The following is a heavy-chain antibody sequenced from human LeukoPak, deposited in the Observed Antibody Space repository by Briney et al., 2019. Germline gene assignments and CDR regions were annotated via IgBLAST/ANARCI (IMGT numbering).Heavy chain of an antibody. D-gene: IGHD1-26*01. CDR3: ARDHRGGSYYPHY. Sequence: GGSLRLSCAASGFTFSSYAMHWVRQAPGKGLEWVAVISYDGSNKYYADSVKGRFTISRDNSKNTLYLQMNSLRAEDTAVYYCARDHRGGSYYPHYRGQGTLVTVSS. J-gene: IGHJ4*02. V-gene: IGHV3-30-3*01. CDR2: ISYDGSNK. CDR1: GFTFSSYA.